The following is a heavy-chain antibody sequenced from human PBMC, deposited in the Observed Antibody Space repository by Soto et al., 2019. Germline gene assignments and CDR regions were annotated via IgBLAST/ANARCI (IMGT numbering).Heavy chain of an antibody. CDR1: GGSIGDDY. CDR3: ARGVPSSKWFDT. Sequence: QVQLQESGPGLVKPSETLSLTCTVSGGSIGDDYWSWIRQPPGKGLEWIAFIHYSGTTSYNPSLKSRVTISVDTSKNQFSLKLSSVTAADTAVYYRARGVPSSKWFDTWGQGTLVTVSS. D-gene: IGHD3-3*01. J-gene: IGHJ5*02. V-gene: IGHV4-59*01. CDR2: IHYSGTT.